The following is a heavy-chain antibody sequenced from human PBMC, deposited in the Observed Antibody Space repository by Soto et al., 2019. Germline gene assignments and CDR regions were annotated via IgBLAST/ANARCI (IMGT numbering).Heavy chain of an antibody. J-gene: IGHJ4*02. D-gene: IGHD2-15*01. Sequence: SGPTLANPTQTLTLTCTFSGFSLSTSWVGVGWIRRPPGKALEWQALIFWDDDERYNPSLQSRLAITKDTSKNQVVLTMTNLYAVETATYYCAHNKGYCIGDNCYYRFDFWGQGTLVTVS. CDR2: IFWDDDE. CDR3: AHNKGYCIGDNCYYRFDF. V-gene: IGHV2-5*02. CDR1: GFSLSTSWVG.